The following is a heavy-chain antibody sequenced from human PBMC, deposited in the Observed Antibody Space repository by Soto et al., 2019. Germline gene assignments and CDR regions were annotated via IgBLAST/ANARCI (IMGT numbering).Heavy chain of an antibody. Sequence: VWVSRINSDGSSTSYADSVKGRFTISRDNAKNTLYLQRNSLRAEDTAVYYCARIFQAEDGIRDYRPVSAFLLNRSSDL. J-gene: IGHJ2*01. V-gene: IGHV3-74*01. CDR2: INSDGSST. CDR3: ARIFQAEDGIRDYRPVSAFLLNRSSDL. D-gene: IGHD3-9*01.